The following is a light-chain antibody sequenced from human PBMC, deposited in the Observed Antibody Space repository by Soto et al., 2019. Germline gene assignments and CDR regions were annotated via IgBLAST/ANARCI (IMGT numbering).Light chain of an antibody. J-gene: IGKJ1*01. V-gene: IGKV3-20*01. Sequence: EIVLTQSPGILSLSPGARATLSCRASQAVAYNYLAWYQQRHGQAPRLLIYGTSTRATGIPDRFSGSGSGTAFTLTISRLEPEDFAVYFCQQYVTTPRTFGQGTKVEFK. CDR1: QAVAYNY. CDR3: QQYVTTPRT. CDR2: GTS.